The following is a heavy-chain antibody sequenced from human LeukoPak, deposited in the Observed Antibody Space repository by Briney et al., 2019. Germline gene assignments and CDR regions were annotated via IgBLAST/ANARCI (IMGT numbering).Heavy chain of an antibody. D-gene: IGHD3-22*01. Sequence: SVKVSCKASGGTFSSYAIGWVRQAPGQGLEWMGGIIPIFGTANCAQKFQGRVTITADESTSTAYMELSSLRSEDTAVYYCTRGGVVYYDSNSTPFDYWGQGTLVTVSS. CDR1: GGTFSSYA. V-gene: IGHV1-69*13. CDR2: IIPIFGTA. J-gene: IGHJ4*02. CDR3: TRGGVVYYDSNSTPFDY.